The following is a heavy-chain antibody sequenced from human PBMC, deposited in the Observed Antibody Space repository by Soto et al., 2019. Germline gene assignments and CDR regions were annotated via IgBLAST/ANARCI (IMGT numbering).Heavy chain of an antibody. V-gene: IGHV1-69*13. D-gene: IGHD6-13*01. CDR3: ARDHSQSSSWYYGGYHYYGMDV. J-gene: IGHJ6*02. Sequence: SVKVSCKASGGTFSSYAISWVRQAPGQGLEWMGGIIPIFGTANYAQKFQGRVTITADESTSTAYMELSSLRSEDTAVYYCARDHSQSSSWYYGGYHYYGMDVWGQGTTVTVSS. CDR1: GGTFSSYA. CDR2: IIPIFGTA.